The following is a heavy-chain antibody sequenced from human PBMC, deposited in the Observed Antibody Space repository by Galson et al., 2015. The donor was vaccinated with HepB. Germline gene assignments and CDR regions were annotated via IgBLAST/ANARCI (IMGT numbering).Heavy chain of an antibody. J-gene: IGHJ4*02. D-gene: IGHD6-6*01. CDR3: ARVRITARGEDS. CDR1: GFTFSSYW. CDR2: IDPDGSST. V-gene: IGHV3-74*01. Sequence: SLRLSCAASGFTFSSYWMHWVRHSPGKGLVCVSRIDPDGSSTSYADSVKGRFTTSRDNAKNTLYLQMNSLRAEDTAVYYCARVRITARGEDSWGQGTLVTVSS.